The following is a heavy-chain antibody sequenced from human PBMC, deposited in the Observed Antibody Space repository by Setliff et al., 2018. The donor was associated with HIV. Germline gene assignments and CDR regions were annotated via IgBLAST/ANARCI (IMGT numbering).Heavy chain of an antibody. Sequence: ASVKVSCKASGGTFTIYAISWVRQAPGQGLEWMGGIVIGNYAQKFQGRVTITADESTSTAYMELSSLRSDDTAVYYCARGNDYVSSGYYVDWGQGTLVTVSS. CDR2: IVIG. V-gene: IGHV1-69*10. CDR3: ARGNDYVSSGYYVD. D-gene: IGHD3-22*01. J-gene: IGHJ4*02. CDR1: GGTFTIYA.